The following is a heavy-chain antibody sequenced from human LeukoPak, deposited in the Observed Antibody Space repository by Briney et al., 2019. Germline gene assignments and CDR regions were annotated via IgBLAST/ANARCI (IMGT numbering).Heavy chain of an antibody. CDR1: GGTFSSYA. J-gene: IGHJ4*02. D-gene: IGHD3-22*01. CDR2: IIPIFGTA. V-gene: IGHV1-69*13. Sequence: SVKVSCKAPGGTFSSYAISWVRQAPGQGLEWMGGIIPIFGTANYAQKFQGRVTITADESTSTAYMELSSLRSEDTAVYYCARDVYYYDSSGYYPSFDYWGQGTLVTVSS. CDR3: ARDVYYYDSSGYYPSFDY.